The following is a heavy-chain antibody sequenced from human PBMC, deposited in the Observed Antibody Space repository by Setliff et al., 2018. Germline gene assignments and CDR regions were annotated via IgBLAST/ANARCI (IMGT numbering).Heavy chain of an antibody. D-gene: IGHD3-22*01. Sequence: SETLSLTCAVYGGSFSGYYWSWIRQPPGKGLEWIGEINHSGSTNYNPSLKSRVSISVDTSKNQFSLKLSSVTAADTAVYYCARESRYYYDNLGTLNYWGQGTPVTVSS. J-gene: IGHJ4*02. V-gene: IGHV4-34*01. CDR1: GGSFSGYY. CDR2: INHSGST. CDR3: ARESRYYYDNLGTLNY.